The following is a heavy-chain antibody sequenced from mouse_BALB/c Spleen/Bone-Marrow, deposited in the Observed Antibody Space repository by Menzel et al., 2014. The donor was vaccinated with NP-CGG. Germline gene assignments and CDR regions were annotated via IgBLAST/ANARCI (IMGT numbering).Heavy chain of an antibody. CDR1: GYTFTSYW. Sequence: QVHVKQSGAELAKPGASVKMSCEASGYTFTSYWMHWVKQRPGQGLEWIGYINPSTGYTEYNQKFKDKATLTADKSSSTAYMQLSSLTSEDSAVYYCARGTVVAYYYAMDYWGQGASITVSS. J-gene: IGHJ4*01. CDR3: ARGTVVAYYYAMDY. V-gene: IGHV1-7*01. CDR2: INPSTGYT. D-gene: IGHD1-1*01.